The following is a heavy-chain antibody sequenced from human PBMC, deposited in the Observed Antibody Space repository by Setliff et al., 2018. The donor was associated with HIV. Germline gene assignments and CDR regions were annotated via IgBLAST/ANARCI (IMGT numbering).Heavy chain of an antibody. CDR2: INAGNDNT. Sequence: ASVKVSCKASGYTLTSYPMHWVRQAPGQRLEWMGWINAGNDNTKYSQKFQGRVTITRDPSASTAYMELSSLRSEDTAVYFCARLGSGWSDSYYYAMDIWGQGTTVTVSS. V-gene: IGHV1-3*01. CDR1: GYTLTSYP. D-gene: IGHD6-19*01. J-gene: IGHJ6*02. CDR3: ARLGSGWSDSYYYAMDI.